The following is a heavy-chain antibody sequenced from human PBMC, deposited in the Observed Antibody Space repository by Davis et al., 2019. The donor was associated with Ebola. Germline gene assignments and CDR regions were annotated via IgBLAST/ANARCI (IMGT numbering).Heavy chain of an antibody. CDR1: GFTFSSYA. Sequence: GESLKISCAASGFTFSSYAMHWVRQAPGKGLEWVAVISYDGSNKYYADSVKGRFTISRDNSKNTLYLQMNSLRAEDTAVYYCARDHDSNYPRGRSYFDYWGQGTLVTVSS. J-gene: IGHJ4*02. CDR2: ISYDGSNK. CDR3: ARDHDSNYPRGRSYFDY. D-gene: IGHD4-11*01. V-gene: IGHV3-30-3*01.